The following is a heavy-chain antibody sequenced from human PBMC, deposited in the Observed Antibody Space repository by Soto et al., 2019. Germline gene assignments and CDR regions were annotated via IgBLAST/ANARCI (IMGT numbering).Heavy chain of an antibody. D-gene: IGHD6-13*01. CDR1: GFTFSSYW. CDR3: ATSIKEGYSSSWSMFDP. CDR2: IKQDGSEK. Sequence: GSLRLSCAASGFTFSSYWMGWVRQAPGKGLEWVANIKQDGSEKYCVDSVKGRFTISRDNAKNSLYLQMNSLRAEDTAVYYCATSIKEGYSSSWSMFDPWGQGTLVTVS. J-gene: IGHJ5*02. V-gene: IGHV3-7*01.